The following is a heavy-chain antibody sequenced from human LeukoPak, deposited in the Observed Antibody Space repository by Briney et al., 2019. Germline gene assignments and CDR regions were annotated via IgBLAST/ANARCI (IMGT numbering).Heavy chain of an antibody. CDR2: IYTGGST. J-gene: IGHJ3*02. CDR3: ARTHLPADTQDAFDI. D-gene: IGHD2-2*01. CDR1: GGSISSYY. Sequence: SETLSLTCIVSGGSISSYYWSWIRQPAGKGLEWIGRIYTGGSTNYNPSLKSRVTMSVGTAKNQLSLKLSSVTAADTAMYYCARTHLPADTQDAFDIWGQGTMVTVSS. V-gene: IGHV4-4*07.